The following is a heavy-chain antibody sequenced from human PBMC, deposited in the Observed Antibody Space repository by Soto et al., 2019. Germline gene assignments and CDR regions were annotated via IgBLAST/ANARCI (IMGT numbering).Heavy chain of an antibody. V-gene: IGHV1-46*03. CDR1: GGTFINDT. D-gene: IGHD4-17*01. Sequence: ASVKVSCKTSGGTFINDTITWVRQAPGQGLEWMGIINPSGGSTSYAQKFQGRVTMTRDTSTSTVYMELSSLRSEDTAVYYCARVLYGDSLLFDYWRQGTLVTVSS. J-gene: IGHJ4*02. CDR3: ARVLYGDSLLFDY. CDR2: INPSGGST.